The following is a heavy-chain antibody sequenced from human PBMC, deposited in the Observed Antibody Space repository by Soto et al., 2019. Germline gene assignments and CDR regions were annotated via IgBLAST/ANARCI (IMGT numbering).Heavy chain of an antibody. CDR3: SSGYYYGMDV. CDR1: GGSIVTGSYY. D-gene: IGHD6-6*01. J-gene: IGHJ6*02. CDR2: IYYSGNT. Sequence: PSETLSLTCTVSGGSIVTGSYYWGWIRQPPGKGLEWLGHIYYSGNTYYPPSLKSRVTISVDTSKNQFSLRLSSVTAADKASYSSSSGYYYGMDVWGQGTTVTVSS. V-gene: IGHV4-39*01.